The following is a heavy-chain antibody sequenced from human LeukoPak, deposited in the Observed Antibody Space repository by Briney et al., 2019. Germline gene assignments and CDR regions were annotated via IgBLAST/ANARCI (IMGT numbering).Heavy chain of an antibody. D-gene: IGHD6-6*01. V-gene: IGHV4-34*01. J-gene: IGHJ4*03. Sequence: SETLSLTCAVYGGSFSGYYWSWIRQPPGKGLEWIGEINHSGSTNYNPPLKSRATISVDTSKNHFSLSLTSVTAADTAVYYCATRSSTLAAARCFDDWGQGTVVTVSS. CDR1: GGSFSGYY. CDR2: INHSGST. CDR3: ATRSSTLAAARCFDD.